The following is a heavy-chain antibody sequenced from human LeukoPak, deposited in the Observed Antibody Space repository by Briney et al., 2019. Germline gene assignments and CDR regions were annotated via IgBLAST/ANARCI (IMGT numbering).Heavy chain of an antibody. V-gene: IGHV1-69*04. CDR3: AVERGYDTRGYLDY. CDR1: GGTFSSYA. J-gene: IGHJ4*02. D-gene: IGHD3-22*01. CDR2: IIPILGIA. Sequence: ASVKVSCKASGGTFSSYAISWGRQAPGQVREWMGRIIPILGIANYAQKLQGRGTITADKSTSTAYMELSSLRSEDTAVYYCAVERGYDTRGYLDYWGQGTLVTVSS.